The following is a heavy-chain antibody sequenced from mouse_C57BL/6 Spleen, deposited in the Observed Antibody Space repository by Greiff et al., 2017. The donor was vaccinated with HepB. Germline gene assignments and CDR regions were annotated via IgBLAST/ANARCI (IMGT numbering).Heavy chain of an antibody. Sequence: QVQLQQPGAELVKPGASVKLSCKASGYTFTSYWMHWVKQRPGQGLEWIGMIHPNSGSTNYNEKFKSKATLTADKSSSTAYMQLSSLTSEDSAVYYCARKDHPYGYFDVWGTGTTVTVSS. V-gene: IGHV1-64*01. J-gene: IGHJ1*03. CDR3: ARKDHPYGYFDV. CDR1: GYTFTSYW. CDR2: IHPNSGST.